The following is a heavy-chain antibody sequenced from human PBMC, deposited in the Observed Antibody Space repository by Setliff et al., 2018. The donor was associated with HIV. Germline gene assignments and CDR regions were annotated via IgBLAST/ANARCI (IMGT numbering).Heavy chain of an antibody. Sequence: TLSLTCTASGGSVHSGSYYWSWVRQPPGKGLEWIGYIYYSGTTYYNPSLKSRVTMSIDTSKNQFSLKVRSVTAADTAVYYCARDPPGYGDANDYWGQGTLVTVSS. CDR3: ARDPPGYGDANDY. V-gene: IGHV4-61*01. J-gene: IGHJ4*02. D-gene: IGHD4-17*01. CDR1: GGSVHSGSYY. CDR2: IYYSGTT.